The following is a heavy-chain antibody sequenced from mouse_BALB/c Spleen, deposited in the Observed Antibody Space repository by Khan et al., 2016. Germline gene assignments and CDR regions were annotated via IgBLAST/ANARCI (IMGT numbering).Heavy chain of an antibody. D-gene: IGHD1-1*01. Sequence: EVQLQESGPGLVKPSQSLSLTCTVTGYSITSDYAWNWIRQFPGNRLEWMGYLSYSGSTSYNPSLKSRISITRDTSKNQFFLQLNSVTSEDTATYYYARSDYGDKDAMDYWGQGTSVTVSS. V-gene: IGHV3-2*02. CDR2: LSYSGST. J-gene: IGHJ4*01. CDR1: GYSITSDYA. CDR3: ARSDYGDKDAMDY.